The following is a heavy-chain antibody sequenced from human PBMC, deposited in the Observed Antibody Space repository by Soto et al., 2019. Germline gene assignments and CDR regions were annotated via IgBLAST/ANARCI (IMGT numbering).Heavy chain of an antibody. D-gene: IGHD6-19*01. V-gene: IGHV1-69*13. CDR1: GGTFSSYA. CDR2: IIPIFGTA. J-gene: IGHJ6*02. CDR3: AREGSKFPGWDYYYGMDV. Sequence: SVKVSCKASGGTFSSYAISWVRQAPGQGLEWMGGIIPIFGTANYAQKFQGRVTITADGSTSTAYMELSSLRSEDTAVYYCAREGSKFPGWDYYYGMDVWGQGTTVTVSS.